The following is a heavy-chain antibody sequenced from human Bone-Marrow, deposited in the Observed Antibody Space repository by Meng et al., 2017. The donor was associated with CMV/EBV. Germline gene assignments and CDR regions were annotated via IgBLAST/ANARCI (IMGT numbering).Heavy chain of an antibody. Sequence: GGSLRLSCAAFGFTFSSYWMSWVRQAPGKGLEWVAEIKQDGSEKYYVDSVKGRFTISRDNANNSLYLQMDSLRVEDSAVYNCARVPRNKGLDPWGQGTLVTVSS. J-gene: IGHJ5*02. CDR1: GFTFSSYW. CDR3: ARVPRNKGLDP. CDR2: IKQDGSEK. V-gene: IGHV3-7*03.